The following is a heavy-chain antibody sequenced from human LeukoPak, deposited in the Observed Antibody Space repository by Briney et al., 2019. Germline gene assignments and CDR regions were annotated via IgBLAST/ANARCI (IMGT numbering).Heavy chain of an antibody. V-gene: IGHV1-18*01. D-gene: IGHD3-22*01. Sequence: ASVKVSCKASGYTFTSYGISWVRQAPGQGLEWMGWISAYNGNTNYAQKLQGRVTMTTDTSTSTAYMELRSLRSDDTAVYYCAREFLPTYYYDSSGYYLNYWGQGTLVTVSS. J-gene: IGHJ4*02. CDR2: ISAYNGNT. CDR1: GYTFTSYG. CDR3: AREFLPTYYYDSSGYYLNY.